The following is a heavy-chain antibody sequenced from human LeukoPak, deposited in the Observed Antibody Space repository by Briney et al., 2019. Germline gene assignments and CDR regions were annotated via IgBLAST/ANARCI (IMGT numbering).Heavy chain of an antibody. CDR3: ARAALYCSSTSCYNYFDY. CDR2: INPNSGGT. D-gene: IGHD2-2*02. CDR1: GYTFTGYY. Sequence: ASVKVSCKASGYTFTGYYMHWVRQAPGQGLEWMGWINPNSGGTNYAQKFQGRVTMTRHTSISTAYMELSRLRSDDTAVYYCARAALYCSSTSCYNYFDYWGQGTLVTVSS. J-gene: IGHJ4*02. V-gene: IGHV1-2*02.